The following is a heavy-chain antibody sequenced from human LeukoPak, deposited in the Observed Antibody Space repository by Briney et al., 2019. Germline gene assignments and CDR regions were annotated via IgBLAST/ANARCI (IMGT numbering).Heavy chain of an antibody. J-gene: IGHJ3*01. CDR3: AASPPYYYDSSGHS. CDR2: IYYSGST. Sequence: SETLSLTCTVSGGSISSYYWSWVRQPPGKGLEWIGYIYYSGSTNYNPSLKSRVTISVATSKNQFSLKLSSVPAADTAVYYCAASPPYYYDSSGHSWGQGTMVTVSS. D-gene: IGHD3-22*01. CDR1: GGSISSYY. V-gene: IGHV4-59*01.